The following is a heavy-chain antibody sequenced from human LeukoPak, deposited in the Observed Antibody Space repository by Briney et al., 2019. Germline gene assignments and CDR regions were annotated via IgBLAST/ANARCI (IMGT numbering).Heavy chain of an antibody. CDR1: GGTFSGYA. CDR3: ARGGAEMATTAGALDYYMDV. Sequence: SVKVSCKASGGTFSGYAISWVRQAPGQGLEWMGGIIPIFGTANYAQKFQGRVTITADESTSTAYMELSSLRSEDTAVYYCARGGAEMATTAGALDYYMDVWGKGTTVTVSS. V-gene: IGHV1-69*13. D-gene: IGHD5-24*01. CDR2: IIPIFGTA. J-gene: IGHJ6*03.